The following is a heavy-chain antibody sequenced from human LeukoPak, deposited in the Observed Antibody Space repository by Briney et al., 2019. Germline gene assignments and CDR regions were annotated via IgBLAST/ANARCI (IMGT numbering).Heavy chain of an antibody. D-gene: IGHD3-3*01. J-gene: IGHJ4*02. Sequence: GGSLRLSCAASGFTFSSYWMSWVRQAPGKGLEWVANIKQDGSEKYYVDSVKGRFTISRDNAKNSLYLQMNSLRAEDTAVYYCARESYDFWSGNVDYWGPGTLVTVSS. CDR2: IKQDGSEK. CDR1: GFTFSSYW. CDR3: ARESYDFWSGNVDY. V-gene: IGHV3-7*01.